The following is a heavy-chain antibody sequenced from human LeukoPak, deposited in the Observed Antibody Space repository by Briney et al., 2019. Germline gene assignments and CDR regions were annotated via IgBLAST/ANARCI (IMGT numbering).Heavy chain of an antibody. Sequence: ASVKVSCKASGYTFTSYYMHWVRQAPGQGPEWMGIINPSGGSTSYAQKFQGRVTMTRDTSTSTVYMELSSLRSEDTAVYYCARGGGPGYYGSGSYYSPYFDYWGQGTLVTVSS. CDR2: INPSGGST. V-gene: IGHV1-46*01. CDR3: ARGGGPGYYGSGSYYSPYFDY. D-gene: IGHD3-10*01. CDR1: GYTFTSYY. J-gene: IGHJ4*02.